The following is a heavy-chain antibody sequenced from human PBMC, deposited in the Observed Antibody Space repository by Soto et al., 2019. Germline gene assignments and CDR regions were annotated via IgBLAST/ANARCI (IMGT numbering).Heavy chain of an antibody. CDR2: ISAYNGNT. J-gene: IGHJ6*03. D-gene: IGHD6-13*01. CDR1: GYTFTSYG. Sequence: ASVKVSCKASGYTFTSYGISWVRQAPGQGLEWMGWISAYNGNTNYAQKLQGRVTMTTDTSTSTAYMELRSLRSDDTAVYYCARLSSIYYYYYYMDVWGKGTMVTVAS. V-gene: IGHV1-18*01. CDR3: ARLSSIYYYYYYMDV.